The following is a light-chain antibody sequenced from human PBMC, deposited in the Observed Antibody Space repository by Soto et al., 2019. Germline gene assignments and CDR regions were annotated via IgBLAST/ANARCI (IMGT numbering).Light chain of an antibody. V-gene: IGKV3-15*01. CDR1: RSVYSN. CDR2: GAS. Sequence: IEMTQSPATLSMSPGERATVSCRASRSVYSNLAWYQQRPCQPPRLLMYGASTRAAGTPVRFSGSGSGIEFTITISSLQPEDFAIHFCQQYHNWPMYTFGQGTKVEIK. J-gene: IGKJ2*01. CDR3: QQYHNWPMYT.